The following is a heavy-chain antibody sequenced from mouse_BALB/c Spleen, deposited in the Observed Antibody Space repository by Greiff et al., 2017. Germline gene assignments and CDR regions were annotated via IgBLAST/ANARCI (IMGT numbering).Heavy chain of an antibody. CDR3: ARVGNYEAMDY. Sequence: VQLQQSGPELVKPGASVRISCKASGYTFTSYYIHWVKQRPGQGLEWIGWIYPGNVNTKYNEKFKGKATLTADKSSSTAYMQLSSLTSEDSAVYFCARVGNYEAMDYWGQGTSVTVSS. D-gene: IGHD2-1*01. V-gene: IGHV1S56*01. CDR1: GYTFTSYY. CDR2: IYPGNVNT. J-gene: IGHJ4*01.